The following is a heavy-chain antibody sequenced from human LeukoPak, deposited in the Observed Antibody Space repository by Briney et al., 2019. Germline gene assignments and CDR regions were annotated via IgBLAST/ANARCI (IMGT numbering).Heavy chain of an antibody. J-gene: IGHJ3*02. V-gene: IGHV1-69*13. CDR2: IIPIFGTA. CDR3: ARDRYSGYDTDAFDI. CDR1: GGTFISYA. Sequence: GASVKVSCKASGGTFISYAISWVRQAPGQGLEWMGGIIPIFGTANYAQKFQGRVTITADESTSTAHMELSSLRSEDTAVYYCARDRYSGYDTDAFDIWGQGTMVTVSS. D-gene: IGHD5-12*01.